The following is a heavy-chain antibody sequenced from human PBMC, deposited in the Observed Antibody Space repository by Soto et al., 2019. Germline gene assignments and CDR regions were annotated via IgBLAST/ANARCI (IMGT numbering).Heavy chain of an antibody. CDR3: ARVCYYDSSGHLDY. D-gene: IGHD3-22*01. Sequence: ASVKFSCKDSGYTFTSYGISWVRQAPGQGLECMGWISAYNGNTNYAQKLQGRVTMTTXTXXSXXXMXLXXLRXDXTAVYYCARVCYYDSSGHLDYWAQGSLVPVSS. V-gene: IGHV1-18*04. J-gene: IGHJ4*02. CDR2: ISAYNGNT. CDR1: GYTFTSYG.